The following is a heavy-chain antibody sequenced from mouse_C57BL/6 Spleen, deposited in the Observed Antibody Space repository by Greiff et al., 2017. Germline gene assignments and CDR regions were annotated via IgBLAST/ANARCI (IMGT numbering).Heavy chain of an antibody. CDR3: ARGGGNYGGAY. J-gene: IGHJ3*01. D-gene: IGHD2-1*01. CDR1: GYTFTSYW. CDR2: IDPSDSYT. V-gene: IGHV1-50*01. Sequence: QVQLQQPGAELVKPGASVKLSCKASGYTFTSYWMQWVKQRPGQGLEWIGEIDPSDSYTNYNQKFKGKATLTVDTSSSTAYMQLSSLTSEDSAVYYCARGGGNYGGAYWGQGTLVTVSA.